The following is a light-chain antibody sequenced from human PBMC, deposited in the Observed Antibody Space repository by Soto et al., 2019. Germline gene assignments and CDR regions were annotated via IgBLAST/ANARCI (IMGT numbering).Light chain of an antibody. V-gene: IGLV2-11*01. J-gene: IGLJ3*02. CDR1: SSDVGGYNY. CDR3: CSYAGSYNWV. Sequence: QPVLTQPRSVSGSPGQSVTISCTGTSSDVGGYNYVSWYQQHPGKAPKLMIYDVSKRPSGVPDRFSGSKSGNTASLTISGLQAEDEADYYCCSYAGSYNWVFGGGTKVTVL. CDR2: DVS.